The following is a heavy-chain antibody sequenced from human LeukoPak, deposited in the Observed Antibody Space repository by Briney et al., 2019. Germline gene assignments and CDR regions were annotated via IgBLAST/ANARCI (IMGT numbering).Heavy chain of an antibody. J-gene: IGHJ4*02. CDR1: GGSISSYY. Sequence: PSETLSLTCTVSGGSISSYYWSWIRQPPGKGLEWIGYIYYSGSTNYSPSLQSRVTISVDTSKNQFSLKLSSVTAADTAVYYCATSSYYFDYWGQGTLVTVSS. V-gene: IGHV4-59*12. D-gene: IGHD3-10*01. CDR3: ATSSYYFDY. CDR2: IYYSGST.